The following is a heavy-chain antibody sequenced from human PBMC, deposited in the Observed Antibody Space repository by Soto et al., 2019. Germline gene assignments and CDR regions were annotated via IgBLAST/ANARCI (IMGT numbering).Heavy chain of an antibody. CDR3: ARVKGASSWPFEI. D-gene: IGHD6-13*01. J-gene: IGHJ3*02. Sequence: GSLRLSCAASGFTFSSYSMNWVRQAPGKGLEWVSNINQDGSEIYYVDSVKGRFTISRDNAKNSLYLQMNSLRAEDTAVYYCARVKGASSWPFEIWGQGTMVTVSS. CDR2: INQDGSEI. V-gene: IGHV3-7*01. CDR1: GFTFSSYS.